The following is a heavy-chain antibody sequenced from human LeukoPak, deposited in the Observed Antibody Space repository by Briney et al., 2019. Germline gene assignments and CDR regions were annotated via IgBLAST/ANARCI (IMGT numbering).Heavy chain of an antibody. D-gene: IGHD3-10*01. CDR2: MYHSGTT. V-gene: IGHV4-59*01. CDR3: ARGDYGSGSYFDY. J-gene: IGHJ4*02. CDR1: GGSISGYY. Sequence: PSETLSLTCTVSGGSISGYYWIWIRQPPGRGLEWIAYMYHSGTTNYNPSLKSRVTMSVDTSKNQFSLKLSSVTAADTAVYYCARGDYGSGSYFDYWGQGTLVTVSS.